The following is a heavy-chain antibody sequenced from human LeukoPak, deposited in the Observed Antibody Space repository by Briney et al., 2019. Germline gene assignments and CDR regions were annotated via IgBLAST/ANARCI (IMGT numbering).Heavy chain of an antibody. Sequence: GGSLRLSCAASGFTFSSYAMSWVRQAPGKGLEWVSTISGSGGDTYYADSVKGRFTISRDNSKNTLYLQMNSLRAEDTAVYYCAKNSGSYGYYFDYWGQGTLVTVSS. CDR3: AKNSGSYGYYFDY. CDR2: ISGSGGDT. D-gene: IGHD1-26*01. CDR1: GFTFSSYA. V-gene: IGHV3-23*01. J-gene: IGHJ4*02.